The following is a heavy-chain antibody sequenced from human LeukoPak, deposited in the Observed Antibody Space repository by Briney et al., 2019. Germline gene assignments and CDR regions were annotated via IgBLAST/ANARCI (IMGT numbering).Heavy chain of an antibody. Sequence: SVKVSCKASGGTFSSYAISWVRQAPGQGLEWMGGIIPIFGTANYAQKFQGRVTITADESTSTAYMELNSLRSEDTAVYYCAINKWELLENWFDPWGQGTLVTVSS. CDR3: AINKWELLENWFDP. V-gene: IGHV1-69*13. CDR2: IIPIFGTA. J-gene: IGHJ5*02. D-gene: IGHD1-26*01. CDR1: GGTFSSYA.